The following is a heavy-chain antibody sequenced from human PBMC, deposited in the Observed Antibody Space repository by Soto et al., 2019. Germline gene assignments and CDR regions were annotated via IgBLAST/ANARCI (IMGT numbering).Heavy chain of an antibody. CDR1: GFTFSSYA. CDR2: INPGGSST. J-gene: IGHJ4*02. CDR3: AKGGSSWSRFDD. D-gene: IGHD6-13*01. V-gene: IGHV3-23*01. Sequence: GGSLRLSCAASGFTFSSYAMSWVRQAPGKGLEWVSNINPGGSSTYYADSVKGRFTISRDNSKNTLYLQMNSLRAEDTAIYYYAKGGSSWSRFDDWGQGTLVTVSS.